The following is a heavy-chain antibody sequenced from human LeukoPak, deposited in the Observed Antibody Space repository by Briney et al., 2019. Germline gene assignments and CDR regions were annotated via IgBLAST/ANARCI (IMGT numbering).Heavy chain of an antibody. V-gene: IGHV4-34*01. CDR2: INHSGST. D-gene: IGHD5-12*01. Sequence: KPSETLSLTCAVYGGSFSGYYWSWIRQPPGKGLDWIGEINHSGSTNYNPSLKSRVTISVDTSKNQFSLKLSSVTAADTAVYYCARGGYSGYDFWFDPWGQGTLVTVSS. CDR3: ARGGYSGYDFWFDP. CDR1: GGSFSGYY. J-gene: IGHJ5*02.